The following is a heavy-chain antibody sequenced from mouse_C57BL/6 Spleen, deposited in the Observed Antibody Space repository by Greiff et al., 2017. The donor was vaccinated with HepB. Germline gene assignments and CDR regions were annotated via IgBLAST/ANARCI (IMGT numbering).Heavy chain of an antibody. J-gene: IGHJ2*01. Sequence: VQLKESGAELVRPGASVKLSCTASGFNIKDDYMHWVKQRPEQGLEWIGWIDPENGDTEYASKFQGKATITAHTSSNTAYLQLSSLTAEDTAVYYCTTWCYYQYYFDYWGQGTTLTVAS. V-gene: IGHV14-4*01. D-gene: IGHD2-3*01. CDR1: GFNIKDDY. CDR3: TTWCYYQYYFDY. CDR2: IDPENGDT.